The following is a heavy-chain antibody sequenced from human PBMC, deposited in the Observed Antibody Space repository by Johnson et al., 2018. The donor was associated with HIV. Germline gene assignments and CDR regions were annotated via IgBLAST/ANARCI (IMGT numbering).Heavy chain of an antibody. Sequence: VQLVESGGVVVQPGGSLRLSCAASGFTFDDYAMHWVRQAPGKGLEWVANIKQDGSEKYYVDSVKGQFTISRDNAKNSLYLQMNSLRAGDTAGYYCARGIVGATYAFDIWGQGTMVTVSS. CDR3: ARGIVGATYAFDI. CDR1: GFTFDDYA. CDR2: IKQDGSEK. J-gene: IGHJ3*02. D-gene: IGHD1-26*01. V-gene: IGHV3-7*01.